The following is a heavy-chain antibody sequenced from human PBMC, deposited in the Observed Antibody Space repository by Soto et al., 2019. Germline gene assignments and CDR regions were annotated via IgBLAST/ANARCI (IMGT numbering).Heavy chain of an antibody. V-gene: IGHV3-15*07. CDR1: GFSFNTAW. CDR2: LKGKSAGGTT. J-gene: IGHJ4*02. Sequence: PGGSLRLSCAGYGFSFNTAWLTWVRQAQGKGLEWVARLKGKSAGGTTDYAAPVTGRFTISSDDSKNTLYLQMNNLKIEDTAVYYCTTEFGFSSGQNDNWGQGTLVTVSS. D-gene: IGHD6-19*01. CDR3: TTEFGFSSGQNDN.